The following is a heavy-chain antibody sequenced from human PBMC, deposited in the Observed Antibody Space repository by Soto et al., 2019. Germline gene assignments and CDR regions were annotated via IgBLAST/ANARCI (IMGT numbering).Heavy chain of an antibody. J-gene: IGHJ4*02. CDR2: ISGSGGST. D-gene: IGHD3-22*01. V-gene: IGHV3-23*01. CDR1: GFTFSSYA. Sequence: PGGSLRLSCAASGFTFSSYAMSWVRQAPGKGLEWVSAISGSGGSTYYADSVKGRFTISRDNSKNTLYLQMNSLRAEDTAVYYCAKEGPRNYYDSSGYYTTGYWGQGTLVTVSS. CDR3: AKEGPRNYYDSSGYYTTGY.